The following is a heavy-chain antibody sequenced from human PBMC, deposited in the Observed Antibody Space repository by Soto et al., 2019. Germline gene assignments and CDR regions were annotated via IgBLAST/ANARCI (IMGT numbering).Heavy chain of an antibody. CDR3: AREGGIAAPIYYYYMDV. V-gene: IGHV1-2*04. D-gene: IGHD6-13*01. CDR2: INPNSGGT. J-gene: IGHJ6*03. Sequence: ASVKVSCKASGYTFTGYYMHWVRQAPGQGLEWMGWINPNSGGTNYAQKFQGWVTMTRDTSISTAYMELSRLRSDDTAVYYCAREGGIAAPIYYYYMDVWGKGTTVTVSS. CDR1: GYTFTGYY.